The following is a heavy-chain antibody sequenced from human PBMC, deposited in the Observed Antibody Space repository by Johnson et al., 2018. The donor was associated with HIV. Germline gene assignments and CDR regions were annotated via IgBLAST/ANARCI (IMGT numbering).Heavy chain of an antibody. V-gene: IGHV3-7*01. J-gene: IGHJ3*02. Sequence: VQLVESGGGVVQPGTSLRLSCAASGFTFSTFWMSWVRQAPGKGLEWVANIKQDGSDKYYVDSVKGRFTVSRDNAKNSLYLQMNSLRAEDTAVYYCARDATYYYDSSGYHDAFDIWGQGTMVTVSS. CDR1: GFTFSTFW. CDR2: IKQDGSDK. D-gene: IGHD3-22*01. CDR3: ARDATYYYDSSGYHDAFDI.